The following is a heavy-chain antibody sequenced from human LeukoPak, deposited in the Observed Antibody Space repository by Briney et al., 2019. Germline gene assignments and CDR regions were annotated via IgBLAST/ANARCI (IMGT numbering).Heavy chain of an antibody. CDR2: LSGSGRST. Sequence: GGSLRLSCAASGFTFSSYAMSWVRQAPGKGREWVSSLSGSGRSTYYAAYVKGPFTISRNNSNTTLYPKMNSLRAEDTAVYYCAKVIRGSLEWLSGRRPIPRHRDSWGQGTLVTVSS. V-gene: IGHV3-23*01. CDR3: AKVIRGSLEWLSGRRPIPRHRDS. CDR1: GFTFSSYA. J-gene: IGHJ4*02. D-gene: IGHD3-3*01.